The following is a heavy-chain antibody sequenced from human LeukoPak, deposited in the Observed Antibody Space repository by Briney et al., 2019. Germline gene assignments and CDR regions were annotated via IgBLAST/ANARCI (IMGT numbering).Heavy chain of an antibody. CDR1: GGSLSVYY. V-gene: IGHV4-59*08. J-gene: IGHJ3*02. CDR2: IYDSGST. D-gene: IGHD5-24*01. Sequence: SDPLSLTCSVSGGSLSVYYESWIRHPPGKGLEWIGYIYDSGSTNHNPSLKSRVTISVDTSRNQFSLKLSSVTAADTAVYYCATTMATITYDAFDIWGQGTMVTVSS. CDR3: ATTMATITYDAFDI.